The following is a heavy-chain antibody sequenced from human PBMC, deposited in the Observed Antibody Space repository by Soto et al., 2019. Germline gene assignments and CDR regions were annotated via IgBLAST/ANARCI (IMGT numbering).Heavy chain of an antibody. CDR1: GFTFSSYA. CDR2: ISYDGSNK. D-gene: IGHD4-17*01. V-gene: IGHV3-30-3*01. CDR3: ARDLADYGDYRDYFDY. J-gene: IGHJ4*02. Sequence: GGSLRLSCAASGFTFSSYAMHWVRQAPGKGLEWVAVISYDGSNKYYADSVKGRFTISRDNSKNTLYLQMNSLRAEDTAVYYCARDLADYGDYRDYFDYWGQGTLVTVSS.